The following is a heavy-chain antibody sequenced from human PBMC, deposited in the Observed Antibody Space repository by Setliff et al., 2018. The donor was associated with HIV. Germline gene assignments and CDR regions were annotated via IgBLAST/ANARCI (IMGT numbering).Heavy chain of an antibody. V-gene: IGHV1-69*10. J-gene: IGHJ4*02. CDR1: GGSFSDYS. D-gene: IGHD1-1*01. Sequence: SVKVSCKASGGSFSDYSIRWVRQAPGQAFEWMGGIIPMVSLPNFAQSFLGRLTITANRSTTTAYMELSRLTSEDTAVYYCARGQLKPTGYFFDYWGRGTLVTVSS. CDR2: IIPMVSLP. CDR3: ARGQLKPTGYFFDY.